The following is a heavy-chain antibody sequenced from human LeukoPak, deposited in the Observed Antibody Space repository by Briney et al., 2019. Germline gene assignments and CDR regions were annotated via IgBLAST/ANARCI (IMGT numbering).Heavy chain of an antibody. CDR3: ARYTTIYFAFDI. CDR1: GDTFSSYA. V-gene: IGHV1-69*05. J-gene: IGHJ3*02. D-gene: IGHD1-1*01. Sequence: ASVKVSCKASGDTFSSYAISWVRQAPGQGLEWMGGIIPIFGTANYAQKFQGRVTITTDESTSTAYMELSSLRSEDTAVYYCARYTTIYFAFDIWGQGTMVTVSS. CDR2: IIPIFGTA.